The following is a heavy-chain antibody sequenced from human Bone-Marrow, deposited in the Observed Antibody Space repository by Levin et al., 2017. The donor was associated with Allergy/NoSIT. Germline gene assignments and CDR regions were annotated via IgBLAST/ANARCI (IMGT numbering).Heavy chain of an antibody. CDR3: ARGAHYDFWSGEDTPTQKQKYYYYMDV. Sequence: GGSLRLSCKASGGTFSSYAISWVRQAPGQGLEWMGGIIPIFGTANYAQKFQGRVTITADKSTSTAYMELSSLRSEDTAVYYCARGAHYDFWSGEDTPTQKQKYYYYMDVWGKGTTVTVSS. CDR1: GGTFSSYA. CDR2: IIPIFGTA. J-gene: IGHJ6*03. V-gene: IGHV1-69*06. D-gene: IGHD3-3*01.